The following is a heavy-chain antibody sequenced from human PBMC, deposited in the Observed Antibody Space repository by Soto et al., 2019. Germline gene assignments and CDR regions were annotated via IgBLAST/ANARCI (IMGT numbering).Heavy chain of an antibody. CDR2: IIPICGTA. CDR1: GGTFSSYA. J-gene: IGHJ4*02. V-gene: IGHV1-69*12. CDR3: AVNYDSSGP. D-gene: IGHD3-22*01. Sequence: QVQLVQSGAEVKKPGSSVKVSCKASGGTFSSYAISWVLQAPGQGLEWLGGIIPICGTANYAQKVQGRVTITADESTSSADIELSSLRSEDTAVYYCAVNYDSSGPWGQGTLVTVSS.